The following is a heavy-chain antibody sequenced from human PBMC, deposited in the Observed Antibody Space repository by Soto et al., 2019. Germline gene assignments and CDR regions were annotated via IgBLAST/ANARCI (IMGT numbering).Heavy chain of an antibody. CDR2: IIPILGMA. CDR3: ANGYSSGLGDY. Sequence: QVQLVQSGAEVKKPGSSVKVSCKASGGTFSSYTISWVRQAPGQGLEWMGRIIPILGMANYAQKFQGRVTITADKSTSTAYIELSSLRSEDTDVYYCANGYSSGLGDYWGQGTLVTVSS. D-gene: IGHD6-19*01. V-gene: IGHV1-69*02. CDR1: GGTFSSYT. J-gene: IGHJ4*02.